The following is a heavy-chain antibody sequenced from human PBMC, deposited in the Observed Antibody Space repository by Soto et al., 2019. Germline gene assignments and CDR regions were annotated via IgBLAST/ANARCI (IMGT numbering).Heavy chain of an antibody. J-gene: IGHJ2*01. CDR1: GGSISSGGYY. CDR3: ARDRFSHGTTYGSYWYFEV. V-gene: IGHV4-31*03. Sequence: QVQLQESGPGLVKPSQTLSLTCTVSGGSISSGGYYWTWIRQPPGKALEWIGYIYHSGSTYYNPSLGRRVTISLDTSNNQFSLKLNSVTAADTAVYYCARDRFSHGTTYGSYWYFEVWGRGTLVTVSS. D-gene: IGHD1-1*01. CDR2: IYHSGST.